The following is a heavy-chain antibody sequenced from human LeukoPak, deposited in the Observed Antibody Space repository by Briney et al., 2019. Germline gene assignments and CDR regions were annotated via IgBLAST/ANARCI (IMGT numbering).Heavy chain of an antibody. D-gene: IGHD7-27*01. CDR2: IVVGSGNT. Sequence: SVKVSCKASGFTFTSSAVQWVRQARGQRLEWIGWIVVGSGNTNYAQKFQERVTITRDMSTSTAYMELSGLRSEDTAVYYCAAGVWGSNYYYYGMDVWGQGTTVTVSS. J-gene: IGHJ6*02. CDR3: AAGVWGSNYYYYGMDV. CDR1: GFTFTSSA. V-gene: IGHV1-58*01.